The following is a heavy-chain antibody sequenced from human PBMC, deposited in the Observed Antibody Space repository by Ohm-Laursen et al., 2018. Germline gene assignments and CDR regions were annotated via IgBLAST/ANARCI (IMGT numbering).Heavy chain of an antibody. V-gene: IGHV1-46*01. CDR2: INPSGGST. D-gene: IGHD3-22*01. J-gene: IGHJ4*02. Sequence: ASVKVSCKASGYTFTSYYMHWVRQAPGQGLEWMGIINPSGGSTSYAQKFQGRVTMTRDTSTSTVYMELSSLRSEDTAVYYCARGQLEGFYDSSGYLDYWDQGTLVTVSS. CDR1: GYTFTSYY. CDR3: ARGQLEGFYDSSGYLDY.